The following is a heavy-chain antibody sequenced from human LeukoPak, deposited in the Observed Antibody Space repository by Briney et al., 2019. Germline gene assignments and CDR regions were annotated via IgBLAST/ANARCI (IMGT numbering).Heavy chain of an antibody. CDR2: ISGDDYST. D-gene: IGHD1-26*01. CDR1: GFTFDDYA. Sequence: PGGPLILSCAASGFTFDDYAMYWDRQAPWKGLEWVSLISGDDYSTYYADSVKGRFNISRDNSKNSLYLQMNSLRPEDTVLYYCSKMGNDWGQGTLVTVSS. CDR3: SKMGND. V-gene: IGHV3-43*02. J-gene: IGHJ4*02.